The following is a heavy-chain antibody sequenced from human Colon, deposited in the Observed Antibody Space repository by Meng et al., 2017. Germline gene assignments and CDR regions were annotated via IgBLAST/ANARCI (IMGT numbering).Heavy chain of an antibody. CDR2: IDHRGSA. J-gene: IGHJ4*02. V-gene: IGHV4-4*02. CDR3: ARHGGYYQDF. Sequence: QVELRESGPGMVKPSETLSLAFSVSGASVSVNSYWSWVRQPPGRGLEWIGQIDHRGSAYYRPSLNSRVTMSLDKSRNQFSLRLTSVTAADTAVYYCARHGGYYQDFWGQGTLVTVSS. D-gene: IGHD4-23*01. CDR1: GASVSVNSY.